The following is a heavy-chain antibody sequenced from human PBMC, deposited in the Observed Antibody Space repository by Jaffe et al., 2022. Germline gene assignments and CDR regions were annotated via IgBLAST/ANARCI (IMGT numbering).Heavy chain of an antibody. CDR1: GGSFSGYY. CDR2: INHSGST. Sequence: QVQLQQWGAGLLKPSETLSLTCAVYGGSFSGYYWSWIRQPPGKGLEWIGEINHSGSTNYNPSLKSRVTISVDTSKNQFSLKLSSVTAADTAVYYCARRAGSETQSGYFDYWGQGTLVTVSS. CDR3: ARRAGSETQSGYFDY. V-gene: IGHV4-34*01. J-gene: IGHJ4*02. D-gene: IGHD3-10*01.